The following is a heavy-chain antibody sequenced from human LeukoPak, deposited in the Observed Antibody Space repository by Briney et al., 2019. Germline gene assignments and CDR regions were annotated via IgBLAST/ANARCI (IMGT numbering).Heavy chain of an antibody. CDR3: AIPGDWGSIGDY. J-gene: IGHJ4*02. D-gene: IGHD7-27*01. CDR1: GFTFSSYG. CDR2: ISYDGSNK. V-gene: IGHV3-30*03. Sequence: PGGSLRLSCAASGFTFSSYGMHWVRQAPGKGLEWVAVISYDGSNKYYADSVKGRFTISRDNSKNTLYLQMNSLRAEDTAVYYCAIPGDWGSIGDYWGQGTLVTVSS.